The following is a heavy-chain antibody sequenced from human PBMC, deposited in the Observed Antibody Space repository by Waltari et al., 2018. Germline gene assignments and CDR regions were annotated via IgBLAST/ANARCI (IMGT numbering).Heavy chain of an antibody. CDR1: GYPFTGYQ. V-gene: IGHV1-2*02. CDR3: ARDLVVGSGDY. Sequence: QVHLVQSGAEVKKPGPSAQVSCKASGYPFTGYQIHWVRQAPGQGLEWMGWINPNSGGTNDAQNLQGRVTITRDTSIRTAYMELSRLRSDDTAMYYCARDLVVGSGDYWGQGTLVTVSS. CDR2: INPNSGGT. D-gene: IGHD1-26*01. J-gene: IGHJ4*02.